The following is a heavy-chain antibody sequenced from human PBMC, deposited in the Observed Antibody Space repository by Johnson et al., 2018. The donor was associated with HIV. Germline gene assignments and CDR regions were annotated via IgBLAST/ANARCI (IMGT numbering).Heavy chain of an antibody. J-gene: IGHJ3*02. V-gene: IGHV3-64*04. CDR3: ARGDVLTSAFDI. CDR2: ISGSGGNT. CDR1: GFTFSSYA. D-gene: IGHD1-1*01. Sequence: QVQLVESGGGLVQAGGSLRLSCEASGFTFSSYAMHWVRQAPGKGLEYVSAISGSGGNTYYADSVKGRFTIYRDNPKNTRYVQMSSLRNEDTAVYYCARGDVLTSAFDIWGQGTVVTVSS.